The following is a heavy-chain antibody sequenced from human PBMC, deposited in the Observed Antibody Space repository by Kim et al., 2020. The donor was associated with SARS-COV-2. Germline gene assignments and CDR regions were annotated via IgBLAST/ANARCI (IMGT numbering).Heavy chain of an antibody. J-gene: IGHJ6*02. CDR3: ARGGVTPTRYYYGMDV. Sequence: ASVKVSCKASGYTFTSYGISWVRQAPGQGLEWMGWISAYNGNTNYAQKLQGRVTMTTDTSTSTAYMELRSLRSDDTAVYYCARGGVTPTRYYYGMDVWGQGTTVTDSS. V-gene: IGHV1-18*01. D-gene: IGHD3-10*01. CDR2: ISAYNGNT. CDR1: GYTFTSYG.